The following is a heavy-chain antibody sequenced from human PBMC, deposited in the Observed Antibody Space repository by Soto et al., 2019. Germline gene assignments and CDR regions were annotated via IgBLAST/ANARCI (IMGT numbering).Heavy chain of an antibody. Sequence: PGGSLRLSCAASGFTFSSYAMHWVRQAPGKGLEWVAVISYDGSNKYYADSVKGRFTISRDNSKNTLYLQMNSLRAEDTAVYYCARDRTVMPFHYYYGMDVWGQGTTVTVSS. J-gene: IGHJ6*02. CDR2: ISYDGSNK. V-gene: IGHV3-30-3*01. CDR1: GFTFSSYA. CDR3: ARDRTVMPFHYYYGMDV. D-gene: IGHD4-17*01.